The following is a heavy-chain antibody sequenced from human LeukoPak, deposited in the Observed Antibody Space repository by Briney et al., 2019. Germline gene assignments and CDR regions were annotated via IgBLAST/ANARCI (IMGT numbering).Heavy chain of an antibody. V-gene: IGHV1-18*01. J-gene: IGHJ4*02. Sequence: ASVKVSCKASGYTFTTYNINWVRQAPGQGLEWMGWISAYNGNTNYAQKLQGRVTMTTDTSTSTAYMELRSLRSDDTAVYYCARVRLSGVVPSTYWGQGTLVTVSS. D-gene: IGHD3-16*01. CDR3: ARVRLSGVVPSTY. CDR1: GYTFTTYN. CDR2: ISAYNGNT.